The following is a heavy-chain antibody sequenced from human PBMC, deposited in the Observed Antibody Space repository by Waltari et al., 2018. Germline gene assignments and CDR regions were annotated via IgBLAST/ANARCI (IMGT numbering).Heavy chain of an antibody. J-gene: IGHJ4*02. Sequence: WWSWVRQSPDKGLEGIGQVHRNGRTNYNPSLASRAIVSLDSSMNQFSLRILSATAADTAVYYCARDLGRGLFLDSWGQGTLVTVSP. CDR2: VHRNGRT. D-gene: IGHD2-15*01. V-gene: IGHV4-4*02. CDR3: ARDLGRGLFLDS. CDR1: W.